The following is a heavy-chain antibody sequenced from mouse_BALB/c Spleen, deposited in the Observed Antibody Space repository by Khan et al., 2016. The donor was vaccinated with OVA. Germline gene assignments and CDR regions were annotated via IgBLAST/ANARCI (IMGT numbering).Heavy chain of an antibody. CDR1: GDSITSGF. CDR2: VTYSGNT. D-gene: IGHD1-1*01. Sequence: EVQLQQSGPSLVKPSQTLSLTCSVTGDSITSGFWNWIRQFPGNKFEYMGYVTYSGNTYYNPSLNSRISITRDTSKSQYYLQLNSVTTEDTATYFCARSYGSWAMDYWGQGTSVTVSS. V-gene: IGHV3-8*02. CDR3: ARSYGSWAMDY. J-gene: IGHJ4*01.